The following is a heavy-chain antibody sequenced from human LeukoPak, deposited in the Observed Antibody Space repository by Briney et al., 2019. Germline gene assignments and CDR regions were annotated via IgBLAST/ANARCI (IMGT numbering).Heavy chain of an antibody. CDR2: ISGNGRST. D-gene: IGHD5-18*01. V-gene: IGHV3-23*01. J-gene: IGHJ6*02. CDR3: AKAYYSDTARYNYYYGLDV. CDR1: GFTFSGYA. Sequence: PGGSLRLSCAASGFTFSGYAMTWVRQAPGKGLEWVSAISGNGRSTFYADSVKGRFTISRDNSKNTLYLQMNSLRAEDTAVYYCAKAYYSDTARYNYYYGLDVWGQGTTVTVSS.